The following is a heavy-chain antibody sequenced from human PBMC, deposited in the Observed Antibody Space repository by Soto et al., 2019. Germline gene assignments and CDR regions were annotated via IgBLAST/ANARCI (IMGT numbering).Heavy chain of an antibody. CDR1: GDTFSSYA. D-gene: IGHD2-2*01. Sequence: QVQLVQSGAEVKKPGSSVKVSCKASGDTFSSYAISWVRQAPGQGLEWMGGIIPIFGTANYAQKFQGRVTITADESKSRGYMGLSSLRSEDKAVYFCARRGYQLLKYNWFDPWGQGTLVTVSS. CDR2: IIPIFGTA. V-gene: IGHV1-69*01. CDR3: ARRGYQLLKYNWFDP. J-gene: IGHJ5*02.